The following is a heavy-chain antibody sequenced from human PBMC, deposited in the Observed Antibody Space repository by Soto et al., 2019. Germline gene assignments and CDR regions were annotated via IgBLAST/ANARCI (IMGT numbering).Heavy chain of an antibody. D-gene: IGHD6-19*01. J-gene: IGHJ6*03. CDR1: GFTFSNYA. V-gene: IGHV3-64*01. Sequence: ESGGGLVQPGGSLRLSCAASGFTFSNYAMDWVRQAPGKVLEYVSGISSNGVGTYYANSVKDRFTISRDNSKNTLYLQRGSLRAEDMAVYYCARREQSDYYYMDVWGKGTSVTVSS. CDR2: ISSNGVGT. CDR3: ARREQSDYYYMDV.